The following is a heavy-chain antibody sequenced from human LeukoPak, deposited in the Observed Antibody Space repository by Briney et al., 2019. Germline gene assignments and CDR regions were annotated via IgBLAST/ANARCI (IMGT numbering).Heavy chain of an antibody. D-gene: IGHD3-10*01. V-gene: IGHV4-39*07. CDR2: IYYSGST. Sequence: SETLSLTCTVSGGSISSSSYYWGWIRQPPGKGLEWIGSIYYSGSTYYNPSLKSRVTISVDTSKNQFSLKLSSVTAADTAVYYCARDTGGSGSYGFDYWGQGTLVTVSS. CDR1: GGSISSSSYY. CDR3: ARDTGGSGSYGFDY. J-gene: IGHJ4*02.